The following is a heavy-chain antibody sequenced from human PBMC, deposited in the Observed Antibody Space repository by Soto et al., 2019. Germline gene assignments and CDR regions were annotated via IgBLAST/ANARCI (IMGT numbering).Heavy chain of an antibody. J-gene: IGHJ4*02. D-gene: IGHD1-1*01. CDR1: GYDFTTYC. CDR3: ARGRYGDY. V-gene: IGHV1-18*01. CDR2: ISAHNGNT. Sequence: VHLVQSGAEVKKPGASVKVSCKGSGYDFTTYCITWVRQAPGQGLEWMAWISAHNGNTDYAQKLQGRVTVTRDTSTSTAYMELRSLRSDDTAMYYCARGRYGDYWGQGALVTVSS.